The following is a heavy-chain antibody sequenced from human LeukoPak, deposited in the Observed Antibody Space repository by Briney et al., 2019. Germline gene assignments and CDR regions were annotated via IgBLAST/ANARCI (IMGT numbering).Heavy chain of an antibody. CDR2: INHSGST. V-gene: IGHV4-34*01. CDR1: GGSFSGYY. Sequence: SETLSLTCTVYGGSFSGYYWSWIRQPPGKGLEWIGEINHSGSTNYNPSLKSRVTISVDTSKSQFSLTLSSVTAADTAVYYCAIRSGRNYYGVDVWGQGTTVTVS. CDR3: AIRSGRNYYGVDV. J-gene: IGHJ6*02. D-gene: IGHD1-26*01.